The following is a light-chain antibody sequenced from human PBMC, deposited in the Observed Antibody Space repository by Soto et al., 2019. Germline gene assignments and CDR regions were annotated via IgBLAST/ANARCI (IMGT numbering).Light chain of an antibody. V-gene: IGKV3-20*01. J-gene: IGKJ3*01. CDR1: QSVSNY. Sequence: EIVLTQSPATLSLSPGERATLSCRASQSVSNYLAWYQQKPGQAPRLLIYGASSRATGIPDRFSGSGSGTDFTLTISRLEPEDFAVYYCQQYGSSPPRFTFGPGTKVDIK. CDR3: QQYGSSPPRFT. CDR2: GAS.